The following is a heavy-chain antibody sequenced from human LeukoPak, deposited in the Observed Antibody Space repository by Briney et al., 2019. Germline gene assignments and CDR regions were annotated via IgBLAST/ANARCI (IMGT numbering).Heavy chain of an antibody. D-gene: IGHD3-16*01. Sequence: GGSLRLSCEASGSTFTSHWMSWVRQAPGKGLEWVANIDEDGSEKNYVDSVRGRFTISRDNAKNSLGLQMNSLRGDDTAVYYCVTEEGGWGQGALVTVSS. CDR3: VTEEGG. CDR1: GSTFTSHW. CDR2: IDEDGSEK. J-gene: IGHJ4*02. V-gene: IGHV3-7*01.